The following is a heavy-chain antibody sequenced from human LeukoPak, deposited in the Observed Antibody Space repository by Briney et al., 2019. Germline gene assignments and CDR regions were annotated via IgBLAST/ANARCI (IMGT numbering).Heavy chain of an antibody. CDR3: ARVGVQIVVVPAATTQTTYYYYMDV. CDR1: GGSFSGYY. Sequence: SETLSLTCAVYGGSFSGYYWSWIRQPPGKGLEWIGEINQSGSTNYSPSLKSRVTMSVDTSKNQFSLKLSSVTAADTAMYYCARVGVQIVVVPAATTQTTYYYYMDVWDKGTTVTVSS. V-gene: IGHV4-34*01. D-gene: IGHD2-2*01. CDR2: INQSGST. J-gene: IGHJ6*03.